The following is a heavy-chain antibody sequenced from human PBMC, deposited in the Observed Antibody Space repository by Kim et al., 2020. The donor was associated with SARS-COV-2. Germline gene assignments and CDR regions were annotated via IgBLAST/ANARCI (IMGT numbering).Heavy chain of an antibody. CDR2: IIPIFGTA. Sequence: SVKVSCKASGGTFSSYAISWVRQAPGQGLEWMGGIIPIFGTANYAQKFQGRVTITADKSTSTAYMELSSLRSEDTAVYYCARGYHRYSSSWAYFDYWGQGPLVTVSS. J-gene: IGHJ4*02. D-gene: IGHD6-13*01. V-gene: IGHV1-69*06. CDR3: ARGYHRYSSSWAYFDY. CDR1: GGTFSSYA.